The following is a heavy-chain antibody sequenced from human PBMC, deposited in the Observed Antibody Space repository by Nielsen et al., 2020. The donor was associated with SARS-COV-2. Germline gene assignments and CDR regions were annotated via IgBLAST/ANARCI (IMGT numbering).Heavy chain of an antibody. D-gene: IGHD2-21*01. CDR1: GGSISSYY. J-gene: IGHJ3*02. V-gene: IGHV4-59*01. Sequence: GSLRLSCTVSGGSISSYYWSWIRQPPGKGLEWIGYIYYSGSTNYNPSLKSRVTISVDTSKNQFSLKLSSVTAADTAVYYCARKYSPLDAFDIWGQGTMVTVSS. CDR3: ARKYSPLDAFDI. CDR2: IYYSGST.